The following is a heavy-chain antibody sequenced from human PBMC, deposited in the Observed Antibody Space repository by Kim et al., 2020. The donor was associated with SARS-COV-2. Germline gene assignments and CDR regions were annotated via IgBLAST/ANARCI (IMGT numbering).Heavy chain of an antibody. CDR3: AKHPTASCYTGLDY. Sequence: DSVKGRFAISRDNARDPLFLQMNILRAEDTAIYYCAKHPTASCYTGLDYWGQGTLVTVSS. J-gene: IGHJ4*02. D-gene: IGHD2-2*02. V-gene: IGHV3-23*01.